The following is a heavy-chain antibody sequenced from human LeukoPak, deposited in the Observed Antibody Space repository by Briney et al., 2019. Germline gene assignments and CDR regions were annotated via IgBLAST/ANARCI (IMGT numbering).Heavy chain of an antibody. CDR3: ARGPRYCSGGSCYSGTLRG. V-gene: IGHV1-8*01. Sequence: ASVKVSCKASGYTFTNYDINWVRQATGQGLEWMGWMNPNSGNTGYALKFQGRVTMTRNTSISTAYMQLSSLTFEDTAVYYCARGPRYCSGGSCYSGTLRGWGQGTLVTVSS. J-gene: IGHJ4*02. CDR1: GYTFTNYD. CDR2: MNPNSGNT. D-gene: IGHD2-15*01.